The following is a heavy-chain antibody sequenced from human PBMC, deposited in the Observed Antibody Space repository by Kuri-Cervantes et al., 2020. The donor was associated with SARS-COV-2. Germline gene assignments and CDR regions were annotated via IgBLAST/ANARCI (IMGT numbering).Heavy chain of an antibody. V-gene: IGHV1-2*02. Sequence: ASVKVSCKASGYTFTGYYMHWVRQAPGQGLEWMGWINPNSGGTNYAQKFQGRVTMTRDTSISTAYMELSRLRSDDTAVYYCARGRTGIFTWFDPWGQGTLVTDSS. CDR1: GYTFTGYY. J-gene: IGHJ5*02. CDR3: ARGRTGIFTWFDP. CDR2: INPNSGGT.